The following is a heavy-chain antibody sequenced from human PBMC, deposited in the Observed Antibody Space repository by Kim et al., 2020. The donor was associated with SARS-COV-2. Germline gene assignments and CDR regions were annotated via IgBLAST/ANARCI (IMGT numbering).Heavy chain of an antibody. D-gene: IGHD3-10*01. V-gene: IGHV3-7*04. Sequence: GRFTTSRDNAKNSLYLQMNSLRAEDTAVYYCARANGWFREVFYTFDRYFDYWGQGTLVTVSS. CDR3: ARANGWFREVFYTFDRYFDY. J-gene: IGHJ4*02.